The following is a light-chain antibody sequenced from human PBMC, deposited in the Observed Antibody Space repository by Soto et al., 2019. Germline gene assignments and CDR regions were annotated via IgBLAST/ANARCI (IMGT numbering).Light chain of an antibody. CDR2: DAS. CDR3: QPRSNPVT. CDR1: QSVSSY. J-gene: IGKJ5*01. V-gene: IGKV3-11*01. Sequence: EIVLTQSPATLSLSPGERATLSCRASQSVSSYLDWYQHKPGQAPRLLNYDASNRDAGIPARFSGSGSGAAFTINIRSLQPEYVAVYYCQPRSNPVTFGQGTRVEIK.